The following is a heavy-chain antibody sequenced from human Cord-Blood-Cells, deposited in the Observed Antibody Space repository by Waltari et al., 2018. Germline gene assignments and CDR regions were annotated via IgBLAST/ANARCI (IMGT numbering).Heavy chain of an antibody. CDR3: ARGSIKLGQVYNWFDP. CDR1: GGSISSGSYY. J-gene: IGHJ5*02. CDR2: IYTSGST. V-gene: IGHV4-61*09. D-gene: IGHD7-27*01. Sequence: QVQLQESGPGLVKPSQTLSLTCTVSGGSISSGSYYWSWIRQPAGKGLEWIGYIYTSGSTNYHPPLQSRVTISVDTSKSQFSLNLSSVTAADTSVYYCARGSIKLGQVYNWFDPWGQGTLVTVSS.